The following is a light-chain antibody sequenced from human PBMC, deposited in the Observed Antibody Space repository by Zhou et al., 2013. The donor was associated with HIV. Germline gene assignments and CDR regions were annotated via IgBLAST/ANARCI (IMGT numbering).Light chain of an antibody. CDR3: MQGSLLSASP. J-gene: IGKJ4*02. CDR2: EVS. Sequence: IVVTQTPLSVSVTPGQPTSISCKSSHSLLHSHGKTFLNWYLQKPGQAPHLLIHEVSSRFSGVPDRFSGSGSGTDFTLNISRVEAEDGWVYYCMQGSLLSASPFGGGTKVEIK. V-gene: IGKV2-29*03. CDR1: HSLLHSHGKTF.